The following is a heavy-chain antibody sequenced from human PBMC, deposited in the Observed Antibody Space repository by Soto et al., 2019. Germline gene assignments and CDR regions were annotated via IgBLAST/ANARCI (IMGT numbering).Heavy chain of an antibody. Sequence: SGGSLRLSCAASGFTFSSYAMSWVRQAPGKGLEWVSAISGSGGSTYYADSVKGRFTISRDNSKNTLYLQMNSLRAEDTAVYYCANTMDTAMVMGAFDIWGQGTMVTVSS. CDR1: GFTFSSYA. D-gene: IGHD5-18*01. CDR3: ANTMDTAMVMGAFDI. CDR2: ISGSGGST. V-gene: IGHV3-23*01. J-gene: IGHJ3*02.